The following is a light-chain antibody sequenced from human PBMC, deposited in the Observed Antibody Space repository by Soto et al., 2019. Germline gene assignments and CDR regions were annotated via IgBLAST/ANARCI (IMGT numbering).Light chain of an antibody. CDR1: QAINHY. J-gene: IGKJ4*01. CDR3: QQYDNFPVS. V-gene: IGKV1-33*01. CDR2: DGS. Sequence: DIQMTQSPSSLSASVGDRVTITCQASQAINHYLNWYQQRPGKDPKSLIYDGSNLETGVPSRFSGSGAGTVFSLSIDNLQPEDVATYYCQQYDNFPVSFGGGTKLEIK.